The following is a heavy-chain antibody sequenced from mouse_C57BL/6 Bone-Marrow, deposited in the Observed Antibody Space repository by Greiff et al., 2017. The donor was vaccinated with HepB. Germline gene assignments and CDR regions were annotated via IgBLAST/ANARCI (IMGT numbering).Heavy chain of an antibody. D-gene: IGHD1-1*01. J-gene: IGHJ3*01. CDR2: IDPETGGT. Sequence: VKLVESGAELVRPGASVTLSCKASGYTFTDYEMHWVKQTPVHGLEWIGAIDPETGGTAYNQKFKGKAILTADKSSSTAYMELRSLTSEDSAVYYCTRYGTVVATRFAYWGQGTLVTVSA. CDR3: TRYGTVVATRFAY. V-gene: IGHV1-15*01. CDR1: GYTFTDYE.